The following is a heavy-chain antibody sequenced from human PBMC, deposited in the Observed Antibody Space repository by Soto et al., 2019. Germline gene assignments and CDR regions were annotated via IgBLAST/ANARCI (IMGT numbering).Heavy chain of an antibody. Sequence: EVQLLESGGGLVQPGGSLRLSCAASGFTFSSYAMSWVRQAPGKGLEWVSAISGSGGSTYYADSVKGRFTISRDNSKNTLYLQMNSLRAEDTAVYYCAKDRGWTQYYYYYGMDVWGQGTTVTVSS. D-gene: IGHD3-10*01. CDR1: GFTFSSYA. CDR2: ISGSGGST. CDR3: AKDRGWTQYYYYYGMDV. J-gene: IGHJ6*02. V-gene: IGHV3-23*01.